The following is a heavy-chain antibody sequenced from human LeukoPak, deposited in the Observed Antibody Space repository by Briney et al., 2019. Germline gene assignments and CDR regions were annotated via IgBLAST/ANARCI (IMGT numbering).Heavy chain of an antibody. CDR3: ARDLGDIVPRNWFDP. J-gene: IGHJ5*02. Sequence: ASVKVSCKASGYTFTSYYMHWVRQAPGQGLEWMGIINPSGGSTSYAQKFQGRVTMTRDTSTSTVYMELSSLRSEDTAVYYCARDLGDIVPRNWFDPWGQGTLVTASS. CDR2: INPSGGST. D-gene: IGHD2-15*01. CDR1: GYTFTSYY. V-gene: IGHV1-46*01.